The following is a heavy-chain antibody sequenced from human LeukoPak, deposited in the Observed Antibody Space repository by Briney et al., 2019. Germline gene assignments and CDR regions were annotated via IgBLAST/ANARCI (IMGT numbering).Heavy chain of an antibody. V-gene: IGHV3-21*06. CDR1: GFTFSSYG. CDR3: ARSASGPLDY. Sequence: GGSLRLSCAASGFTFSSYGMSWVRQAPGKGLEWVSSISSNDVYIYYADSVQGRFTVSRDNARNSLYLQMNSLRVDDTAVYYCARSASGPLDYWGQGTLVTVSS. CDR2: ISSNDVYI. J-gene: IGHJ4*02. D-gene: IGHD2-8*02.